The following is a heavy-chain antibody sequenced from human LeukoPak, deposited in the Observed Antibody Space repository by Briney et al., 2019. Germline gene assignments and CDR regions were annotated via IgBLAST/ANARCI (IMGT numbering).Heavy chain of an antibody. CDR1: GFTSSSYA. D-gene: IGHD1-14*01. Sequence: PGGSLRLSCGASGFTSSSYAMSWVRQAPGKGLEWVSFISGSGITTDYADSVKGRFTISRDTSKNTVYLQMNSLRAEDTAVYYCAAGRNPIAFDIWGQGTTVTVST. CDR2: ISGSGITT. V-gene: IGHV3-23*01. J-gene: IGHJ3*02. CDR3: AAGRNPIAFDI.